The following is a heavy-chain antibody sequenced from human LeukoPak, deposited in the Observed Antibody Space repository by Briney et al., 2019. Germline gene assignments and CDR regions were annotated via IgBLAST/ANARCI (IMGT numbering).Heavy chain of an antibody. D-gene: IGHD2-2*01. CDR1: GFTFSSYS. Sequence: GGSLRLSCAASGFTFSSYSMNWVRQAPGKGLEWVSYISTSSNTIYYADSVKGRFTISRDNAKNSLYLQMNSLRAEDTAVYYCARRYCSGTSCSPTFFDYWGQGTLVTVSS. V-gene: IGHV3-48*01. CDR2: ISTSSNTI. J-gene: IGHJ4*02. CDR3: ARRYCSGTSCSPTFFDY.